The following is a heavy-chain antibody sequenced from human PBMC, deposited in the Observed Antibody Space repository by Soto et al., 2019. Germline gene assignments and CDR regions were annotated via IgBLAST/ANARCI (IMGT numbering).Heavy chain of an antibody. V-gene: IGHV4-31*03. Sequence: QVQLQESGPGLVKPSQNLSLTCTVSGGSISSGGYYWSWIRQHPGKGLEWIGYISYSGSTNYNPSIKSRLTISLNTSKNNFSLKLSSVTAADTAVYFCARGEIVVVTAVDRAVEKFAMDVWGQGTTVTVSS. J-gene: IGHJ6*02. CDR3: ARGEIVVVTAVDRAVEKFAMDV. CDR2: ISYSGST. D-gene: IGHD2-21*02. CDR1: GGSISSGGYY.